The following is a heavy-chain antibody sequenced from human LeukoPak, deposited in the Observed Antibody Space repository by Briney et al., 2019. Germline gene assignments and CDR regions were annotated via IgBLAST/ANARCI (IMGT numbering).Heavy chain of an antibody. CDR1: GFTFNSYA. CDR2: ISCSGVST. Sequence: GGSLRLSCAASGFTFNSYAMSWVRQAPGKGLGWVSAISCSGVSTYYADSVKGRVTISRDNAKNSLYLQMNSLRVEDTAVYYCARAHNWKYGTFDYWGQGTLVTVSS. CDR3: ARAHNWKYGTFDY. J-gene: IGHJ4*02. V-gene: IGHV3-23*01. D-gene: IGHD1-20*01.